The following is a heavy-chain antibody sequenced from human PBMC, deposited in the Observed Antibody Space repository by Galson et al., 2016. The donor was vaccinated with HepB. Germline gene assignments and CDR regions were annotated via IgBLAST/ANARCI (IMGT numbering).Heavy chain of an antibody. J-gene: IGHJ4*02. Sequence: LEWVAADSMDGRRKFYADSVKGRFTISRDNSNNMLFLQMSSLRPDDTAVYYCARRHEYCPPVGCSVDYWGQGTLVSVSS. V-gene: IGHV3-30*03. D-gene: IGHD2/OR15-2a*01. CDR3: ARRHEYCPPVGCSVDY. CDR2: DSMDGRRK.